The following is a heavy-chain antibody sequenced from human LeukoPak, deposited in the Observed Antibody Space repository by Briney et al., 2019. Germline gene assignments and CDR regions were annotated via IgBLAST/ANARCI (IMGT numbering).Heavy chain of an antibody. V-gene: IGHV3-23*01. CDR2: ISGSGGST. CDR3: AKDSYSNYEDPSFDY. J-gene: IGHJ4*02. Sequence: GGSLRLSCAASGFTFSSYAMSWVRQAPGKGLEWVSGISGSGGSTYYADSVKGRFTISRDNSKNTLYLQMNSLRAEDTAVYYCAKDSYSNYEDPSFDYWGQGTLVTVSS. CDR1: GFTFSSYA. D-gene: IGHD4-11*01.